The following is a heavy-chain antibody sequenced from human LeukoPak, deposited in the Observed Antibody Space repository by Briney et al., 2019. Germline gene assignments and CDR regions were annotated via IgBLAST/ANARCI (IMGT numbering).Heavy chain of an antibody. CDR2: ISSSGSTI. Sequence: GGSLRLSCAASGFTFSDYYMSWIRQAPGKGLEWVSDISSSGSTIHYADSVRGRFTISRDNAKSPLYLQMNSLRAEDTAVYYCARELVLGYCSGGSCYDWGQGTLVTVSS. CDR1: GFTFSDYY. V-gene: IGHV3-11*01. CDR3: ARELVLGYCSGGSCYD. J-gene: IGHJ4*02. D-gene: IGHD2-15*01.